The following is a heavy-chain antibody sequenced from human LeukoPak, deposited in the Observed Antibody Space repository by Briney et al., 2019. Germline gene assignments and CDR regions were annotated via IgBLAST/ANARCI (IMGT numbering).Heavy chain of an antibody. V-gene: IGHV3-23*01. CDR3: ARHLGYSSSHTDY. Sequence: GGSLRLSCAASGFTFSSYAMSWVRQAPGKGLECVSAISHSGASTNYADSVKGRFTIARDNSKNTLFLQMHSLRADDTAVYYCARHLGYSSSHTDYWGQGTRVTVSS. J-gene: IGHJ4*02. D-gene: IGHD6-13*01. CDR1: GFTFSSYA. CDR2: ISHSGAST.